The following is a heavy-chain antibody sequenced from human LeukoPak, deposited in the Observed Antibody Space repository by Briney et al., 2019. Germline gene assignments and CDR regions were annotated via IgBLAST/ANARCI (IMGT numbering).Heavy chain of an antibody. CDR3: ARGKWNYSPFDY. D-gene: IGHD1-7*01. Sequence: SETLSLTCTVSGGSVNSYYWSWIRQPPGKGLEWLGEINHTGITNYNPSLTSRVTISVDTSKNQFSLNLNSVTAADTAVYYCARGKWNYSPFDYWGQGALVTVSS. V-gene: IGHV4-34*01. CDR2: INHTGIT. CDR1: GGSVNSYY. J-gene: IGHJ4*02.